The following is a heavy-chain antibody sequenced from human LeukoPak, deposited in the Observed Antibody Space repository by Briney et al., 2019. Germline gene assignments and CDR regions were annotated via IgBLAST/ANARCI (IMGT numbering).Heavy chain of an antibody. CDR1: GYTFTGYY. J-gene: IGHJ4*02. CDR2: INPNSGGT. V-gene: IGHV1-2*02. CDR3: ATSRSSTSTTFDY. D-gene: IGHD2-2*01. Sequence: ASVKVSCKASGYTFTGYYMHWVRQAPGRGLEWMGWINPNSGGTNYAQKFQGRVTMTRDTSISTAYMELSRLRSDDTAVYYCATSRSSTSTTFDYWGQGTLVIVSS.